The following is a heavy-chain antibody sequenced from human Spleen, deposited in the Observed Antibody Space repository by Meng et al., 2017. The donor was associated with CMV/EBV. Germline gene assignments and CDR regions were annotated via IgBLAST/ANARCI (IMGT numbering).Heavy chain of an antibody. J-gene: IGHJ4*02. CDR2: INSDGSGT. D-gene: IGHD6-19*01. CDR1: GFTFMSYW. V-gene: IGHV3-74*01. Sequence: GGSLRLSCAASGFTFMSYWMHWVRQAPGKGLVWVSRINSDGSGTIYADSVRGRFTISRDNAKNTLYLQMNSLRAEDTAVYYCARLRRGIAVVGTGPFDYWGQGTLVTVSS. CDR3: ARLRRGIAVVGTGPFDY.